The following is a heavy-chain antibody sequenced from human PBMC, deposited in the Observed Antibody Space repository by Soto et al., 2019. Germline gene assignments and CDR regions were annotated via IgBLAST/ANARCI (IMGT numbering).Heavy chain of an antibody. CDR2: ISNSGGST. Sequence: VQLLESGGDLVQPGGSLRLSCAASGFTFSNYAMSWVRRAPGKGLEWVSTISNSGGSTYYADSVRGRFTISRDNSKNTLYLQMNSLRAEDTAVYYCAKRPLSIQTFAYWGPGALVTVSS. V-gene: IGHV3-23*01. J-gene: IGHJ4*02. CDR3: AKRPLSIQTFAY. D-gene: IGHD5-18*01. CDR1: GFTFSNYA.